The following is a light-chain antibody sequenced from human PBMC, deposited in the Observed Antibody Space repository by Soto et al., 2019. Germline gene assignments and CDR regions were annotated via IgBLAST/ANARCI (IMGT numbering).Light chain of an antibody. Sequence: QSVLAQPASVSGAPGQSITISCTETSSDVGSYDLVSWYQQHPGKAPKLMIYEGTKRPSGVSTRFSGSTSGNTASLTISGLQAEDEADYYCCSYAGSSSYVFGTGTKVTVL. V-gene: IGLV2-23*01. CDR2: EGT. CDR3: CSYAGSSSYV. J-gene: IGLJ1*01. CDR1: SSDVGSYDL.